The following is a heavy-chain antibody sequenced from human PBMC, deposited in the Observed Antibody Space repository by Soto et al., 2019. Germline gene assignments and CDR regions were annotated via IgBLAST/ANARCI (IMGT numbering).Heavy chain of an antibody. J-gene: IGHJ6*03. CDR2: ISGSGGST. CDR3: AKMSPGLEWLLLYMAV. D-gene: IGHD3-3*01. CDR1: GFTFSSYA. Sequence: EVQLLESGGGLVQPGGSLRLSCAASGFTFSSYAMSWVRQAPGKGLEWVSAISGSGGSTYYADSVKGRFTISRDNSKNTQCLQMNSLRAEDTAVYYCAKMSPGLEWLLLYMAVWGKGTTVTVSS. V-gene: IGHV3-23*01.